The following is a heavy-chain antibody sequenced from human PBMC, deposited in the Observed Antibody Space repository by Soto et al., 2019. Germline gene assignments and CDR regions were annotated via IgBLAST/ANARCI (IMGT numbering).Heavy chain of an antibody. CDR2: IKGDGSEA. CDR3: LRGNSGYGNFDY. Sequence: GGSLRLSCAASGFTFSSYWMHWVRQAPGKGLVWVSRIKGDGSEANYADSVKGRFTISRDNAKNTLYLQLNSLRAEDTAVYYCLRGNSGYGNFDYWGQGTRVTVSS. CDR1: GFTFSSYW. J-gene: IGHJ4*02. V-gene: IGHV3-74*01. D-gene: IGHD5-12*01.